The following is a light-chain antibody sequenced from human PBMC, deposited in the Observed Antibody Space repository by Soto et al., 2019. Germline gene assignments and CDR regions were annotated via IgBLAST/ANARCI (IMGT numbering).Light chain of an antibody. CDR2: GAS. CDR1: QRVTSSY. J-gene: IGKJ1*01. V-gene: IGKV3-20*01. Sequence: EIVLTQSPGTLSLSPGERATLSCRASQRVTSSYLAWYQQKPGQAPRLLIYGASSRATGIPDRFSGSGSGTDFTLTISRLEPDDCAVYYCQQYGSSPRFGQGTKVEIK. CDR3: QQYGSSPR.